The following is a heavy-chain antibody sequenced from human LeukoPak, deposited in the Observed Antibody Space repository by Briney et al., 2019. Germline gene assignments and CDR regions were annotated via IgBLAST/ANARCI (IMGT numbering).Heavy chain of an antibody. V-gene: IGHV3-23*01. J-gene: IGHJ4*02. CDR3: GKTTAGYSSGQKPAWPVDY. CDR1: GFTFGSFA. CDR2: IFGSGGSP. D-gene: IGHD5-18*01. Sequence: QPGGSLRLSCEASGFTFGSFAMYRVRQAPGKGMDWFAGIFGSGGSPHYADSVKGRFIISRDNSKNTVYLQINSLRAEDTAVYYCGKTTAGYSSGQKPAWPVDYWGQGTLVTVSS.